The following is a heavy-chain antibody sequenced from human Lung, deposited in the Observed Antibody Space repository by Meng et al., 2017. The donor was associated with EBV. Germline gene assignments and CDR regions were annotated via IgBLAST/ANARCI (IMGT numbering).Heavy chain of an antibody. Sequence: QARLVQCGAGVKKPGPSMTVSCKASGSTFSNVAMNWVPHASGHRLEWMGWINAGNGDKKYSQKFQGRVTITRDTSASTGYMELNSLRSEDTAVYYCARFSSGYFFGYWGQGTLVTVSS. J-gene: IGHJ4*02. V-gene: IGHV1-3*01. D-gene: IGHD3-22*01. CDR1: GSTFSNVA. CDR3: ARFSSGYFFGY. CDR2: INAGNGDK.